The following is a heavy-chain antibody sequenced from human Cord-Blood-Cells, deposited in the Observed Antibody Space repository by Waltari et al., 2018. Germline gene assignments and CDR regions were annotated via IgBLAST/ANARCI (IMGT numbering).Heavy chain of an antibody. CDR1: GFTFSSYG. CDR3: AKFVVGPRYGEKDDI. D-gene: IGHD2-21*01. V-gene: IGHV3-30*02. J-gene: IGHJ3*02. Sequence: QVQLVESGGGVVQPGGSLRLSCAASGFTFSSYGMHWVRPAPGKGLEWVAFIRYDGSNKYYADSVKGRFTISRDNSKNTLYLQMNSLRAEDTAVYYCAKFVVGPRYGEKDDIWGQGTMVTVSS. CDR2: IRYDGSNK.